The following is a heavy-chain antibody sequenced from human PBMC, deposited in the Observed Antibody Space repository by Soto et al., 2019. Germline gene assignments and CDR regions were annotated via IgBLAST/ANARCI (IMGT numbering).Heavy chain of an antibody. Sequence: ASVKVSCKVYGYTLSEISLHWVRPAPGQGIEWMGGFDLEHGETIYAQKFQGRVTMTEDTSTDTAYMELSSLRSDDTAVYYCATAGAVAGTYDDFDFWGQGTLVTVSS. J-gene: IGHJ4*02. V-gene: IGHV1-24*01. CDR3: ATAGAVAGTYDDFDF. D-gene: IGHD6-19*01. CDR1: GYTLSEIS. CDR2: FDLEHGET.